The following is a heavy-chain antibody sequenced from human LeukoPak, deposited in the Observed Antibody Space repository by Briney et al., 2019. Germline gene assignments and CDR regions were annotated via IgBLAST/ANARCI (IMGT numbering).Heavy chain of an antibody. CDR1: GDIFSSSSAA. V-gene: IGHV6-1*01. CDR2: TYYRSNWKP. CDR3: ARTSAYFDY. D-gene: IGHD3-10*01. Sequence: SQTLSLTCAISGDIFSSSSAAWNWVRQSPSRGLEWLVRTYYRSNWKPDYAVSFKGRITLNPDTSKNQFSLQLNSVTPEDTALYYCARTSAYFDYWGQGTLVTVSS. J-gene: IGHJ4*02.